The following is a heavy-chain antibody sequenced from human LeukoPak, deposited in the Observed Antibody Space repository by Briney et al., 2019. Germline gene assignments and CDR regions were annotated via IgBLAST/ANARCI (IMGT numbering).Heavy chain of an antibody. V-gene: IGHV5-51*01. D-gene: IGHD3-9*01. CDR3: ARGRDPAYDILTGGKDKRDAFDI. CDR1: GYSFTSYW. Sequence: GESLKISCKGSGYSFTSYWIGWARQMPGKGLEWMGVIYPGDSDTRYSPSFQGQVTFSADKSISTAYLQWSSLKASDTAMYYCARGRDPAYDILTGGKDKRDAFDIWGQGTMVTVSS. CDR2: IYPGDSDT. J-gene: IGHJ3*02.